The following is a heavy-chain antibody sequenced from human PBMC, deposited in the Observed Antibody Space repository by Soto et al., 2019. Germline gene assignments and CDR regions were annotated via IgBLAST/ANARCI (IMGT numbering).Heavy chain of an antibody. D-gene: IGHD3-22*01. CDR1: GFTFSIYA. CDR3: VKGEYYYDSSGYYPFDY. CDR2: ISINGGST. Sequence: GGSLRLSCSASGFTFSIYAMHWVRQAPGKGLEYVSSISINGGSTRYADSVKGRFTISRDNSKNTQYLQMSSLRADDTALYYCVKGEYYYDSSGYYPFDYWGQGTRVTVAS. V-gene: IGHV3-64D*06. J-gene: IGHJ4*02.